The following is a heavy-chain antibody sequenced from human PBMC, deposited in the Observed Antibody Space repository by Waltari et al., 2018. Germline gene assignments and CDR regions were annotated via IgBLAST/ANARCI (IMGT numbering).Heavy chain of an antibody. D-gene: IGHD6-19*01. CDR2: IYHSGST. Sequence: QVQLQESGPGLVKPSETLSLTCAVSGYSISSGYHRGWIGQPPGKGLEWIGSIYHSGSTYYNPSLKSRVTISVDTSKNQFSLKLSSVTAADTAVYYCARLGSGVAVARFDPWGQGTLVTVSS. CDR3: ARLGSGVAVARFDP. CDR1: GYSISSGYH. V-gene: IGHV4-38-2*01. J-gene: IGHJ5*02.